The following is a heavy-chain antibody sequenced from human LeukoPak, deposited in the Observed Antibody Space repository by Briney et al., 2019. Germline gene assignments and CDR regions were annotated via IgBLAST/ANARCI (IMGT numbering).Heavy chain of an antibody. CDR2: ISSSSSYI. CDR1: GFTFSSYS. D-gene: IGHD4-17*01. Sequence: PGGSLRLSCAASGFTFSSYSMNWVRQAPGKGLEWVSSISSSSSYIYYADSVKGRFTISRDNAKNSLYLQMNSLRAEDTAVYYCARVLPEGDYVVDYWGQGTLVTVSS. CDR3: ARVLPEGDYVVDY. V-gene: IGHV3-21*01. J-gene: IGHJ4*02.